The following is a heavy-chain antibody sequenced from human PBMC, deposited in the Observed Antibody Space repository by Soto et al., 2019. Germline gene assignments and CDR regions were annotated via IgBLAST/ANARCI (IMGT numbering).Heavy chain of an antibody. CDR2: MYYGGSN. V-gene: IGHV4-59*02. CDR1: GGSVNRDY. J-gene: IGHJ4*02. D-gene: IGHD5-12*01. CDR3: AGSSRGYDWNY. Sequence: PWETLSLTCTVSGGSVNRDYWSWIRQPPGKGLEWIGYMYYGGSNNYNPSLKSRVTMSADTPKNQVSLRLSSVTAADTAVYYCAGSSRGYDWNYWGQGALVTVSS.